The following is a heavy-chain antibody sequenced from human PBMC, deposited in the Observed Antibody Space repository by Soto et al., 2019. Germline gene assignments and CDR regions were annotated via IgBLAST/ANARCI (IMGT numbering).Heavy chain of an antibody. J-gene: IGHJ4*02. CDR3: VAGQYYFDY. CDR2: ISYDGSDK. CDR1: GFPFTSYG. Sequence: QVQLVESGGGVVQPGRSLRLSCAASGFPFTSYGMHWVREGPDKGLEWVAIISYDGSDKYYADSVKGRFTISRDNSKNTQYLQMNSLRPEDRALYYCVAGQYYFDYRGQGTLVIVSS. V-gene: IGHV3-30*03.